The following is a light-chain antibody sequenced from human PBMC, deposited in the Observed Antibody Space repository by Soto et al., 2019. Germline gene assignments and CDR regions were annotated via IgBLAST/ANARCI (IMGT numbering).Light chain of an antibody. V-gene: IGKV1-5*01. J-gene: IGKJ2*01. CDR3: KLYNSYT. Sequence: DIQMTQSPSTLSASVGDRVTITCRASQSSSSWLAWYQQKPGEAPKLLIYDASSLESGVPPRFSGSGSGTEFTLTISSLQPDDFATYYCKLYNSYTFGQGTKVDIK. CDR2: DAS. CDR1: QSSSSW.